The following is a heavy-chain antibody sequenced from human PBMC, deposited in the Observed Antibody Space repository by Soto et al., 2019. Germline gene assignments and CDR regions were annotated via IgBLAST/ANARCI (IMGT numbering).Heavy chain of an antibody. V-gene: IGHV3-9*01. J-gene: IGHJ3*02. Sequence: GGSLRLSCAASGFTFDDYAMHWVRQAPGKGLEWVSGISWNSGSIGYADSVKGLFTISRDNAKNSLYLQMNSLRAEDTALYYCAKDMGYPFCSGGIMCAFDIWGQGTMVTVSS. CDR3: AKDMGYPFCSGGIMCAFDI. D-gene: IGHD2-15*01. CDR1: GFTFDDYA. CDR2: ISWNSGSI.